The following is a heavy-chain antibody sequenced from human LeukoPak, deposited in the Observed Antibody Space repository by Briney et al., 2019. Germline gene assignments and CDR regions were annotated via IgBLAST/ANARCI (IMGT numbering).Heavy chain of an antibody. J-gene: IGHJ6*02. CDR3: AKVVGEQWLSSGTSPHYYYGMDV. CDR1: GFTFSSYA. V-gene: IGHV3-23*01. Sequence: GGSLRLSCAASGFTFSSYAMSWVRQAPGKGLEWVSAISGSGGSTYYADSVKSRFTISRDNSKNTLYLQKNSLRAEDTAVYYCAKVVGEQWLSSGTSPHYYYGMDVWGQGTTVTVSS. D-gene: IGHD6-19*01. CDR2: ISGSGGST.